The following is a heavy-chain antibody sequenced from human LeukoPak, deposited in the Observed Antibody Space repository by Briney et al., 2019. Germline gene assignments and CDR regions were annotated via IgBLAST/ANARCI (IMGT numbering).Heavy chain of an antibody. J-gene: IGHJ4*02. CDR1: GFTFSNYN. CDR2: IKNDGTAT. D-gene: IGHD3-22*01. V-gene: IGHV3-74*01. CDR3: PRGSSGNYFDY. Sequence: GGSLRLSCAASGFTFSNYNMNWVRRAPGKGLVWVSRIKNDGTATDYADSVKGRFTISRDNAKNTLYLQMNSLRAEDTGVYYCPRGSSGNYFDYWGQGTLVTVSS.